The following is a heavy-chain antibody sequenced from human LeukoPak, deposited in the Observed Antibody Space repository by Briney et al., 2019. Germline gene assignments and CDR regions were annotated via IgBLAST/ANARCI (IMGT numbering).Heavy chain of an antibody. CDR1: GFTFISYA. D-gene: IGHD1-26*01. CDR2: LSGNAGRP. V-gene: IGHV3-23*01. CDR3: AKDHRDSGNYYYYYGLGV. J-gene: IGHJ6*02. Sequence: GGSLRLSCAASGFTFISYAMSWVRQAPGKGLEWVSSLSGNAGRPYYADSVKGRFTISRDNSKNTLYLQMNSLRAEDTAVYYCAKDHRDSGNYYYYYGLGVWGQGTMVTVSS.